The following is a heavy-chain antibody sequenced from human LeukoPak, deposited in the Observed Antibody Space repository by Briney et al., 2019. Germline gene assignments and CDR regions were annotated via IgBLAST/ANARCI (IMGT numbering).Heavy chain of an antibody. V-gene: IGHV1-46*01. D-gene: IGHD3-22*01. Sequence: ASVKVSCKASGYTFTGYYMHWVRQAPGQGLEWMGIINPSGGSTSYAQKFQGRVTMTRDTSTSTVYMELSSLRSEDTAVYYCARGIAALHPSSARANGPQKTNWFDPWGQGTLVTVSS. CDR2: INPSGGST. CDR3: ARGIAALHPSSARANGPQKTNWFDP. J-gene: IGHJ5*02. CDR1: GYTFTGYY.